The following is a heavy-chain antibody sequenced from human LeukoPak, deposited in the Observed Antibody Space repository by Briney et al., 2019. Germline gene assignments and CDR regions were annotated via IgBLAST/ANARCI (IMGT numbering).Heavy chain of an antibody. Sequence: GGSLRLSCAASGFTFSSYAMSWVRQAPGKGLEWVSVIYAGGSTYYADSVKGRFTISRDNSKNTVYLQMNSLRAEDTAVYYCARDRDSGSHYGYWGQGTLVTVPS. D-gene: IGHD1-26*01. CDR1: GFTFSSYA. CDR3: ARDRDSGSHYGY. CDR2: IYAGGST. V-gene: IGHV3-66*02. J-gene: IGHJ4*02.